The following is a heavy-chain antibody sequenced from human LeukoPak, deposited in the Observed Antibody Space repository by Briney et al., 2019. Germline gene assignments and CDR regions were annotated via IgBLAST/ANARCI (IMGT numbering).Heavy chain of an antibody. J-gene: IGHJ4*02. CDR2: ISSNGRST. CDR3: ARGPTFGGVYFDY. CDR1: GFTFSSFV. V-gene: IGHV3-64*04. D-gene: IGHD3-16*01. Sequence: GGSLRLSCSASGFTFSSFVMHWVRQAPGKGLEYVSAISSNGRSTSYADSVKGRFTISRDNSKNTLYLQMNSLRAEDTAVYYCARGPTFGGVYFDYWGQGTLVTVSS.